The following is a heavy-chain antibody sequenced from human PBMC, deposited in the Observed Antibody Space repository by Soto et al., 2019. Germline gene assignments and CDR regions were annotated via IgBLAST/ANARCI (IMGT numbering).Heavy chain of an antibody. V-gene: IGHV3-23*01. CDR2: VSADGVSS. CDR1: RFTYSTYA. J-gene: IGHJ4*02. Sequence: GGSLRLCWAASRFTYSTYAMRRFRQSTGKGLEWLSSVSADGVSSFSADSVRGRFRVSRDNSKNTLFLQMRFLRVEDTAVYYCAKTRQAPVGTHFFDLWGQGTQVTVSS. CDR3: AKTRQAPVGTHFFDL.